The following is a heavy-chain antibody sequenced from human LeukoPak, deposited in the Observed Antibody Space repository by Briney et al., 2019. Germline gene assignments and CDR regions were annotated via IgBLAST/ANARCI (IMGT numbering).Heavy chain of an antibody. V-gene: IGHV3-9*01. CDR2: ISSNSGAI. J-gene: IGHJ3*02. CDR3: AREALEWSPPDI. Sequence: GGSLRLSCAASGFTFDDYAMHWVRQAPGKGLEWVSGISSNSGAIDYADSVKGRFTISRDNAQNSLYLQMNSLRPEDTAVYYCAREALEWSPPDIWGQGTTVTVSS. CDR1: GFTFDDYA. D-gene: IGHD3-3*01.